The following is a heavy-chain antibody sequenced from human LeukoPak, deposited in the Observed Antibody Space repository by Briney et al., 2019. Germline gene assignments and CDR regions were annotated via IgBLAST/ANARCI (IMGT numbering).Heavy chain of an antibody. CDR1: GYTFTSYG. J-gene: IGHJ4*02. Sequence: SVKVSCKASGYTFTSYGISWVRQAPGQGLEWMGGIIPIFGTANYAQKFQGRVTITADKSTSTAYMELSSLRSEDTAVYYCASTSYSSGWYGGYWGQGTLVTVSS. D-gene: IGHD6-19*01. CDR2: IIPIFGTA. V-gene: IGHV1-69*06. CDR3: ASTSYSSGWYGGY.